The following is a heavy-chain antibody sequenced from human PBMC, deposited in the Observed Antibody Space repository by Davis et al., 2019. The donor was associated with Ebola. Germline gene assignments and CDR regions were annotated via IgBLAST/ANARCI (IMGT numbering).Heavy chain of an antibody. D-gene: IGHD4-17*01. J-gene: IGHJ6*02. CDR3: ARDDRLRTALYYYYGMDV. CDR2: INPNSGGT. CDR1: GYTFTGYY. V-gene: IGHV1-2*02. Sequence: ASVKVSCKASGYTFTGYYIHWVRQAPGQGLEWMGWINPNSGGTNYAQKFQGRVTMTRDTSISTAYMELSRLRSDDTAVYYCARDDRLRTALYYYYGMDVWGQGTTVTVSS.